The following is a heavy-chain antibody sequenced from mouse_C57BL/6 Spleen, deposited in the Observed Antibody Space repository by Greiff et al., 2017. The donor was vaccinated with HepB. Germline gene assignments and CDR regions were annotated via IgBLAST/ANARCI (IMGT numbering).Heavy chain of an antibody. J-gene: IGHJ2*01. V-gene: IGHV1-72*01. Sequence: VQLQQPGAELVKPGASVKLSCKASGYTFTSYWMHWVKQRPGRGLEWIGRNDPNSGGTKYNEKFKSKATLTVDKPSSTAYMQLSSLTSEDSAVYYCAREGVFTGFDYWGQGTTLTVSS. CDR1: GYTFTSYW. CDR3: AREGVFTGFDY. CDR2: NDPNSGGT.